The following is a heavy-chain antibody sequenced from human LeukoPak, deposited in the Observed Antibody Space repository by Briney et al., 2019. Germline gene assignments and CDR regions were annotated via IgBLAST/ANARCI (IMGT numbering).Heavy chain of an antibody. V-gene: IGHV4-4*07. Sequence: AETLSLTCTVSGGSISSYYGSWIRQPAGKGLEWIGRIYTSGSTNYNPSLKRRVTMSVDTSKNQFSLKLSSVTAADTAVYYCARMVATPGYFDYWGQGTLVTVSS. D-gene: IGHD5-12*01. CDR2: IYTSGST. CDR1: GGSISSYY. CDR3: ARMVATPGYFDY. J-gene: IGHJ4*02.